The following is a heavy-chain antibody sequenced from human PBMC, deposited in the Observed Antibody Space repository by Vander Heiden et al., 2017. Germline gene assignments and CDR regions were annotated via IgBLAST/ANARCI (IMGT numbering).Heavy chain of an antibody. J-gene: IGHJ4*02. V-gene: IGHV3-15*01. D-gene: IGHD3-10*01. CDR1: GFSFTYAW. CDR3: FIHGSDGY. Sequence: EAQLVQSGGGLVKPGGSLRLSCAASGFSFTYAWMNWVRQTPGKWLEWVGRIKSKTDGETVEYAASVKGRFIISRDDSKDMLYLQINSLKTDDSGLYFCFIHGSDGYWGQGSLLTVSS. CDR2: IKSKTDGETV.